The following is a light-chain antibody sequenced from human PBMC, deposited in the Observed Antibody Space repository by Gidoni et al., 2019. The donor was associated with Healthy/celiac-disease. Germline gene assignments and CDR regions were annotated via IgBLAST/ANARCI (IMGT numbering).Light chain of an antibody. CDR1: SSDVGGYNY. Sequence: QSALTQPASVSGSPGQSITISCTGTSSDVGGYNYVSWYQQHPGKAPKLMIYDVSNRPSGVSNRFSGSKSCNTASLTISGLQAEDEADYYCSSYTSSSTSDVVFGGGTKLTVL. J-gene: IGLJ2*01. CDR2: DVS. CDR3: SSYTSSSTSDVV. V-gene: IGLV2-14*03.